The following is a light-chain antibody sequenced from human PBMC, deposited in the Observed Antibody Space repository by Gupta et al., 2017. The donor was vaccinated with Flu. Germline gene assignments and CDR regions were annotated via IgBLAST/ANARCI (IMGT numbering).Light chain of an antibody. Sequence: DIQMHQPPPSLSESVEDRVKITCRESQSISIYLNWYQQKPGKAPKLLIYVASSLQSGVPARFSGSGSGTDFTLTISSLQPEDFAAYYCQQSFTTPWTFGQGTKVEIK. CDR3: QQSFTTPWT. J-gene: IGKJ1*01. V-gene: IGKV1-39*01. CDR1: QSISIY. CDR2: VAS.